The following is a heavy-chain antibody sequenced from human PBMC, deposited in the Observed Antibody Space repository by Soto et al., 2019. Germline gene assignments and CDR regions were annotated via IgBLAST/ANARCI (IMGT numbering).Heavy chain of an antibody. D-gene: IGHD3-10*01. CDR1: GFTFSSYS. Sequence: GGSLRLSCAASGFTFSSYSMNWVRQAPGKGLEWVSSISSSSSYIYYADSVKGRFTISRDNAKNSLYLQMNSLRAEDTAVYYCAREPGPLDPAFDYWGQGTLVTVSS. CDR2: ISSSSSYI. V-gene: IGHV3-21*01. J-gene: IGHJ4*02. CDR3: AREPGPLDPAFDY.